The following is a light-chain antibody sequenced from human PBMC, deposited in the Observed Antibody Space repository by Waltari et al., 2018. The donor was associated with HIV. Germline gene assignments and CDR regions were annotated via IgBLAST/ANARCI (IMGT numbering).Light chain of an antibody. CDR1: SSNIGSNT. Sequence: QSVLTQPPSASGTPGQRVTISCSGSSSNIGSNTVNWYQQLPGTAPKLLIYSNKQRPSGGPDRFSGSKSGTSAYLAISGLQSEDEADYYCAAWDDSLNGQVFGTGTKVTVL. J-gene: IGLJ1*01. CDR3: AAWDDSLNGQV. V-gene: IGLV1-44*01. CDR2: SNK.